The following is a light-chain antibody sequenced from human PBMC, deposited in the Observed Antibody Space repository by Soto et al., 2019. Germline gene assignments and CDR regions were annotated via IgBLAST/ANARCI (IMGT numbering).Light chain of an antibody. CDR2: DVS. CDR1: SSDVGGYDY. V-gene: IGLV2-14*01. CDR3: SSYASSSTLV. Sequence: QSALTQPASVSGSPGQSITISCTGTSSDVGGYDYVSWYQQHPGKVPKLMIYDVSSRPSGVSNRFSGSKSGNTASLTISGLQAEYEADYYCSSYASSSTLVFGGGTEVTVL. J-gene: IGLJ2*01.